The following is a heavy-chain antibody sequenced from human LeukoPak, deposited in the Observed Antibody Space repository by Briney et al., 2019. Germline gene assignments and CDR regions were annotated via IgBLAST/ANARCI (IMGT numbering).Heavy chain of an antibody. D-gene: IGHD3-10*01. CDR2: ITAYNGNT. Sequence: ASVKVSCKVSGYTFTSYGFSWVRQAPGQGLEWMGWITAYNGNTNYAQKFQGRVTMTTDTSTSTVYMELRGLRSDDTAVYYCARDYGSGSEYYFDYWGQGTLVTVSS. CDR3: ARDYGSGSEYYFDY. V-gene: IGHV1-18*01. J-gene: IGHJ4*02. CDR1: GYTFTSYG.